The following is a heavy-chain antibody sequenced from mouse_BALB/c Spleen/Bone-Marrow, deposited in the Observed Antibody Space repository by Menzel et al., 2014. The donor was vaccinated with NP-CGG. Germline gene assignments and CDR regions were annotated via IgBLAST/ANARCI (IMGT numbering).Heavy chain of an antibody. D-gene: IGHD2-1*01. CDR1: GYTFTSSW. Sequence: VQVVESGSVLVRPGASVKLSCKASGYTFTSSWMHWAKQRPGQGLEWIGEIHPNSGNTNYNEKFKGKATLTVDTSSSTAYVDLSSLTSEDSAVYYCAREKIYGNYLWYFDVWGAGTTVTVSS. V-gene: IGHV1S130*01. CDR3: AREKIYGNYLWYFDV. J-gene: IGHJ1*01. CDR2: IHPNSGNT.